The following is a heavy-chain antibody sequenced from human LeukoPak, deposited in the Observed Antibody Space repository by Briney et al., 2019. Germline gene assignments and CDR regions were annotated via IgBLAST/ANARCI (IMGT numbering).Heavy chain of an antibody. D-gene: IGHD5-12*01. CDR1: GFTFSSYG. J-gene: IGHJ4*02. CDR2: IGGSGGST. V-gene: IGHV3-23*01. Sequence: GGSLRLSCAASGFTFSSYGMSWVRQAPGKGLEWVSAIGGSGGSTYYADSVKGRFTISRDNSKNTLFLQMNSLRAEDTAVYYCAKGYNDYDWLVDYWGQGALVTVSS. CDR3: AKGYNDYDWLVDY.